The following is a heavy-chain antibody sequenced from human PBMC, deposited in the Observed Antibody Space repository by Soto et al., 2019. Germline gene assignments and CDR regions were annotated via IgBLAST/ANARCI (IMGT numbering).Heavy chain of an antibody. D-gene: IGHD6-13*01. Sequence: SLRLSCAASGFTFSDYYMSWIRQAPGKGLEWVSYISSSGSTIYYADAVKGRFTISRDNAKNSLYLQMNSLRAEDTAVYYCARDSNSQNWFDPWGQGTLVTVSS. CDR3: ARDSNSQNWFDP. V-gene: IGHV3-11*01. CDR1: GFTFSDYY. J-gene: IGHJ5*02. CDR2: ISSSGSTI.